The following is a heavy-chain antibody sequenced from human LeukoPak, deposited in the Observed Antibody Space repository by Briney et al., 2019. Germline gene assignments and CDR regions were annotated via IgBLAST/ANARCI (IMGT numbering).Heavy chain of an antibody. Sequence: PGGSLRLSCAASGFSVSNNYMTWVRQAPGKGLEWVSVIYSHGSTHYGDSVRGRFTISRDNSKNTFYLQMNGLKDEDTAVYYCARGEILTGPFDYWGQGTLVTVSS. CDR2: IYSHGST. J-gene: IGHJ4*02. CDR3: ARGEILTGPFDY. V-gene: IGHV3-53*01. D-gene: IGHD3-9*01. CDR1: GFSVSNNY.